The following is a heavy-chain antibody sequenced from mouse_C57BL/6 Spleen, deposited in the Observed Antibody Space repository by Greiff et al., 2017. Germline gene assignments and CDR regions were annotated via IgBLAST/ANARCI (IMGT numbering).Heavy chain of an antibody. CDR1: GYTFTGYC. CDR3: ARYLCVYYFDY. Sequence: VQLQQSGAELVKPGASVKMSCKASGYTFTGYCITWVKQRPGQGLEWIGGIYPGSGSTNYNEKFKSKATLTADTSSSTAYMQLSSLTSEDSAVYYCARYLCVYYFDYWGQGTTRTVSS. CDR2: IYPGSGST. J-gene: IGHJ2*01. V-gene: IGHV1-55*01.